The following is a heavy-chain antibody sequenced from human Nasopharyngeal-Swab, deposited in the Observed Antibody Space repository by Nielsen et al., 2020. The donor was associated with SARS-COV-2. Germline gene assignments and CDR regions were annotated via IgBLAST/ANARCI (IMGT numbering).Heavy chain of an antibody. D-gene: IGHD3-16*01. Sequence: SETLSLTCDISGDSVSSNTVAWNWIRQSPSRGLEWLGRTYYRSKWYTDYALSVTSRITINADTAKNQFSLQLNSVTPEDTAIYYCARRSSLGVDAFDFWGQQTMVTVSS. CDR2: TYYRSKWYT. J-gene: IGHJ3*01. CDR3: ARRSSLGVDAFDF. CDR1: GDSVSSNTVA. V-gene: IGHV6-1*01.